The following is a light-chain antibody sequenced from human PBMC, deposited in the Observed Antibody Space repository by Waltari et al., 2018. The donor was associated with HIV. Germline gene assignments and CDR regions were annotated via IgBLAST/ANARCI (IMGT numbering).Light chain of an antibody. CDR1: SSDVGSTMS. CDR3: CSYAGTVTYLV. CDR2: NVN. Sequence: QSPLTQPASVSGSPGQPVTITCTGTSSDVGSTMSDSWYQRHPGKAPRLIIYNVNSRPSGISSRFSGSKSGNTASLTISGLQADDEAEYICCSYAGTVTYLVFGGGTKLTVL. V-gene: IGLV2-23*02. J-gene: IGLJ2*01.